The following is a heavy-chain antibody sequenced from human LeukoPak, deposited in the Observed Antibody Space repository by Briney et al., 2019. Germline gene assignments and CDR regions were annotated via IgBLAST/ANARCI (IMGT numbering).Heavy chain of an antibody. CDR2: ISVTSTNI. CDR1: GFTFSSYS. J-gene: IGHJ4*02. D-gene: IGHD2-21*01. Sequence: GGSLRLSRAASGFTFSSYSINWVRQAPGKGVERVSYISVTSTNINYADSVKGGFTISRDNAKNIAYLHMNSLRGEDTAVYYCARVVMGTYSVDYWGQGTLVTVPS. CDR3: ARVVMGTYSVDY. V-gene: IGHV3-48*04.